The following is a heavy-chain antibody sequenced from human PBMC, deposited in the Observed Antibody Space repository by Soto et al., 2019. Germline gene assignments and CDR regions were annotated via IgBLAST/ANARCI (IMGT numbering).Heavy chain of an antibody. J-gene: IGHJ4*02. Sequence: DVQLVESGGGLVQPGGSLRLSCAASAFTFGYCNMHWVRQAPGKGLEWVSFVRSSGDDTYYADSVKGRFTISRDNAKDSLYLQMNSLREEDTAVYYCARDGESSSSSDFDFWGQGALVTVSS. CDR1: AFTFGYCN. V-gene: IGHV3-48*02. CDR2: VRSSGDDT. CDR3: ARDGESSSSSDFDF. D-gene: IGHD2-2*01.